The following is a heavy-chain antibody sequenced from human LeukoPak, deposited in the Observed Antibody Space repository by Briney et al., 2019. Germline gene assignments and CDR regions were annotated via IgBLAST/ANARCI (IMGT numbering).Heavy chain of an antibody. J-gene: IGHJ4*02. CDR1: GYTFTTYW. V-gene: IGHV5-51*01. Sequence: GESLKISCKGSGYTFTTYWIGWVRQLPGKGLEWMGIIYPGDSDTRYSPSFQGQVTISADKSISTVYLQWSSLKASDTAMYYCARKSTEYSSSSGVAHWGQGTLVTVSS. CDR3: ARKSTEYSSSSGVAH. CDR2: IYPGDSDT. D-gene: IGHD6-6*01.